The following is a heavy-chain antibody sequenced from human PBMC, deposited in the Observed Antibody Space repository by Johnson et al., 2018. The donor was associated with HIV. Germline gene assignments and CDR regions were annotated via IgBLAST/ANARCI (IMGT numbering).Heavy chain of an antibody. CDR2: IKQDGSEK. V-gene: IGHV3-7*01. D-gene: IGHD3-10*01. Sequence: VQLVESGGGLVQPGGSLRLSCAASGLTFSSYWMSWVRQAPGKGLEWVANIKQDGSEKFYVDSVKGRFTISRDNAENSLYLQMNSLRAEDTAVYYCARANYYHNWGQGTMVTVSS. J-gene: IGHJ3*02. CDR1: GLTFSSYW. CDR3: ARANYYHN.